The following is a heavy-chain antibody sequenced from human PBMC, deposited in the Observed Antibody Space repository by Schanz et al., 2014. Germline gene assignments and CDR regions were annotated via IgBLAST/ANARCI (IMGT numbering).Heavy chain of an antibody. CDR3: AKDVRPVANTVHFYYMDV. Sequence: QGQLVQSGPEVKEPGASVKVSCEASRYTFNTYGLNWVRQAPGQGLEWMGRIIPILGIANYAQKFQGRVTITADRSTSTAYMELSNLRSEDTAVYYCAKDVRPVANTVHFYYMDVWGQGTTVTVSS. J-gene: IGHJ6*02. CDR2: IIPILGIA. D-gene: IGHD6-19*01. CDR1: RYTFNTYG. V-gene: IGHV1-69*04.